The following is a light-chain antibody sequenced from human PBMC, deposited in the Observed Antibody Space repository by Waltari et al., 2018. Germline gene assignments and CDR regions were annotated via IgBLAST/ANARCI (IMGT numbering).Light chain of an antibody. CDR3: CSYAGTYTI. Sequence: QSALTQPRSVSGSPGQSVTISCTGTSSDVGRYKYVSWYQQHPGKAPTLLIYDGHKRPSGVPDRFSGSKAGNAASLTISGLQAEDETDYYCCSYAGTYTIFGGGTKLTVL. V-gene: IGLV2-11*01. CDR1: SSDVGRYKY. CDR2: DGH. J-gene: IGLJ2*01.